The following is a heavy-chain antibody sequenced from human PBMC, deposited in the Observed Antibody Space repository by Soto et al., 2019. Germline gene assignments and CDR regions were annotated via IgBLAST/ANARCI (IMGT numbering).Heavy chain of an antibody. CDR3: SRVAAAYGFDY. V-gene: IGHV4-4*02. CDR1: GGSISSSNW. CDR2: IYHSGST. D-gene: IGHD6-13*01. J-gene: IGHJ4*02. Sequence: QVQLQESGPGLVKPSGTLSLTCAVSGGSISSSNWWSWVRQPPGKGLEWIGEIYHSGSTNYNPSIQSRVTISVDKSKNQFSLKLSSVTAAATAVYYCSRVAAAYGFDYWGQGTLVTVSS.